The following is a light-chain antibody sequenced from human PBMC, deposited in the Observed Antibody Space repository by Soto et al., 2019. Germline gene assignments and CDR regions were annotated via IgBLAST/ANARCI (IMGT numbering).Light chain of an antibody. Sequence: IVMTQSPATLSVSPGESAALSCRASQSVSSNLAWHQQKPGQAPRILMYDASTRATGIPARFSGSGSGTEFTLTISSLQPEDFAVYYCQQYYNWPRTFGQGTKVDIK. CDR2: DAS. CDR3: QQYYNWPRT. V-gene: IGKV3-15*01. CDR1: QSVSSN. J-gene: IGKJ1*01.